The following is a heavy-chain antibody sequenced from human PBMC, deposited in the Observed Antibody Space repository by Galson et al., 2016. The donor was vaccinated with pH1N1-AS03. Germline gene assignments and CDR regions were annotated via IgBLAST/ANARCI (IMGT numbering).Heavy chain of an antibody. Sequence: SLRLSCAASGFTFSTYSMNWVRQAPGKGLEWVSSISSSSGYIYYAESLKGRFTISRDSAKNSLYLQMNSLRAEDTAFYYCARRGDTAAADPFDYWGQGTLVTVSS. CDR3: ARRGDTAAADPFDY. D-gene: IGHD6-13*01. V-gene: IGHV3-21*06. CDR1: GFTFSTYS. J-gene: IGHJ4*02. CDR2: ISSSSGYI.